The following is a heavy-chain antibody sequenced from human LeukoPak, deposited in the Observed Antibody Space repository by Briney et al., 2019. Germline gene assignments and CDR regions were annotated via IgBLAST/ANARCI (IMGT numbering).Heavy chain of an antibody. CDR2: IYHSGST. CDR1: GGSISSSNW. J-gene: IGHJ4*02. V-gene: IGHV4-4*02. D-gene: IGHD3-22*01. Sequence: SETLSLTCAVSGGSISSSNWWSWVRQPPGKGLEWIGEIYHSGSTNYNPSLKSRVTISVDTSKNQFSLKLSSVTAADTAVYYCARALGYYDSSGPVDYWGQGTLVTVSS. CDR3: ARALGYYDSSGPVDY.